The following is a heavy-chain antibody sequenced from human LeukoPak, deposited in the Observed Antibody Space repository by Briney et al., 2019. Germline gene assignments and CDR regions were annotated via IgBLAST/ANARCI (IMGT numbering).Heavy chain of an antibody. CDR1: GFTFSSYE. J-gene: IGHJ6*03. CDR3: ARARYYYMDV. CDR2: ISSSGKII. V-gene: IGHV3-48*03. Sequence: GSLRPSCAASGFTFSSYEMNWVRQAPGKGLEWVSYISSSGKIIYYADSVKGRFTISRDNAKKSLYLQMNSLRAEDTAVYYCARARYYYMDVWGKGTTVTVSS.